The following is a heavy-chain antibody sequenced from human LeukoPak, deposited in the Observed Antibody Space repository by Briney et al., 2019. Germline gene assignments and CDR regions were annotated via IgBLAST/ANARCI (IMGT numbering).Heavy chain of an antibody. CDR1: GGSISSGGYY. Sequence: PSQTLSLTCTVSGGSISSGGYYWSWIRQPPGKGLEWIGYIYHSGSTYYNPSLKSRVTISVDRSKNQFSLKLSSVTAADTAVYYCARGVWSGYYLPDYWGQGTLVTVSS. CDR2: IYHSGST. CDR3: ARGVWSGYYLPDY. V-gene: IGHV4-30-2*01. D-gene: IGHD3-3*01. J-gene: IGHJ4*02.